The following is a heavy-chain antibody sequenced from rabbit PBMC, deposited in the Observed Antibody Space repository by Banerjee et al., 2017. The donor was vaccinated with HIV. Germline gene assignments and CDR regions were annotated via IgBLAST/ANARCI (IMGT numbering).Heavy chain of an antibody. CDR3: ARDLAGVTGWNFGL. CDR1: GFTLSSYW. V-gene: IGHV1S40*01. J-gene: IGHJ6*01. D-gene: IGHD4-1*01. CDR2: IYAGSSGST. Sequence: QSLEESGGDLVKPGASLTLTCTASGFTLSSYWMYWVRQTPGKGLEWIACIYAGSSGSTVYASWAKGRFTISKTSSTTVTLQMTSLTAADTATYFCARDLAGVTGWNFGLWGPGTLVTVS.